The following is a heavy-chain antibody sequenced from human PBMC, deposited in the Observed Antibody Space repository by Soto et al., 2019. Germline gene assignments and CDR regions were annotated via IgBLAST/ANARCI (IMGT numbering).Heavy chain of an antibody. D-gene: IGHD5-18*01. J-gene: IGHJ4*02. CDR2: IYYSGST. CDR3: ARRRTNAAMVPYYFDY. Sequence: SETLSLTCTVSGGSNSSYYWSGIRQPPGKGLAWIGYIYYSGSTNSNPSLKSRVTISVDTSKNQFSLKLSSVTAADTAVYYCARRRTNAAMVPYYFDYWGQGTLVTVS. CDR1: GGSNSSYY. V-gene: IGHV4-59*08.